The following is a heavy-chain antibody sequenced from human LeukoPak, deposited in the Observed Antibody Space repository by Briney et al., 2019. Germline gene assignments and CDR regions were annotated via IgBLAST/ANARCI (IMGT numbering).Heavy chain of an antibody. CDR3: ASDSGPSVGAFDI. J-gene: IGHJ3*02. Sequence: GASVKVSCKASGHTFTGYYMHWVRQAPGQGLEWMGWINPNSGGTNYAQKFQGRVTMTRDTSISTAYMELSRLRSDDTAVYYCASDSGPSVGAFDIWGQGTMVTVSS. CDR1: GHTFTGYY. CDR2: INPNSGGT. D-gene: IGHD5-12*01. V-gene: IGHV1-2*02.